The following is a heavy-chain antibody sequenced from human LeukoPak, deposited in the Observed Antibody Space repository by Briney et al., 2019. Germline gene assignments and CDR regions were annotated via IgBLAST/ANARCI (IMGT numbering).Heavy chain of an antibody. CDR3: ARDHHTSAYYFDP. J-gene: IGHJ5*02. D-gene: IGHD1-26*01. Sequence: ASVKVSCKASGYTFTGYYMHWVRQAPGQGLEWMGWINPNSGGTNYAQKFQGRVTMTRDTSISTAYTELSRLTSDDTAVYYCARDHHTSAYYFDPWGQGTLVTVSS. CDR1: GYTFTGYY. CDR2: INPNSGGT. V-gene: IGHV1-2*02.